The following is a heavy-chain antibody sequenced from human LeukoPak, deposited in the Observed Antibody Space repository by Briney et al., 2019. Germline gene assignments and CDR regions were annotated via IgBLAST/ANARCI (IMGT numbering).Heavy chain of an antibody. Sequence: GGSLRLSCAASGFTFSSSALNWVRQAPGKGLEWVSSIGGSGTTTYYADSVKGRFTISRDNSKNTLYLQMNSLRAEDTAIYYCAKRAGYGDHFDYWGQGTLVTVSS. V-gene: IGHV3-23*01. CDR2: IGGSGTTT. CDR3: AKRAGYGDHFDY. CDR1: GFTFSSSA. J-gene: IGHJ4*02. D-gene: IGHD4-17*01.